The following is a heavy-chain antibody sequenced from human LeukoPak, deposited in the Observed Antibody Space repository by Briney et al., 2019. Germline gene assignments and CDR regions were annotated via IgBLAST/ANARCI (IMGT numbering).Heavy chain of an antibody. CDR3: ARDGSSSPGGFDY. Sequence: PGGSLRLSCAASGFTFSSYSMNWVRQAPGKGLEWVSSISSSSSYIYYADSVKGRFTISRDNAKNSLYLQMNSLRAEDTAVYYCARDGSSSPGGFDYWGQGTLVTVSS. CDR2: ISSSSSYI. CDR1: GFTFSSYS. V-gene: IGHV3-21*01. J-gene: IGHJ4*02. D-gene: IGHD6-6*01.